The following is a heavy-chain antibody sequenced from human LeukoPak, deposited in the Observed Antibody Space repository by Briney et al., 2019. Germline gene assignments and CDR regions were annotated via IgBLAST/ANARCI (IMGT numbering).Heavy chain of an antibody. Sequence: GGSLRLSCAASGFTFSSYGMHWVRQAPGKGLEWVAVIWYDGSNKYYADSVKGRFTISRDNSKNTLYLQMNSLRAEDTAVYYCAKGSGYYGSSGYSDYWGQGTLVTVSS. J-gene: IGHJ4*02. CDR1: GFTFSSYG. V-gene: IGHV3-33*06. D-gene: IGHD3-22*01. CDR2: IWYDGSNK. CDR3: AKGSGYYGSSGYSDY.